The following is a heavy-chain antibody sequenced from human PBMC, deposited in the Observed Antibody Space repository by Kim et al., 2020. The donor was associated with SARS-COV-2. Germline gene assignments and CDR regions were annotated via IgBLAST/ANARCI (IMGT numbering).Heavy chain of an antibody. V-gene: IGHV4-39*01. D-gene: IGHD3-3*01. J-gene: IGHJ5*02. CDR3: ARHKSLEWLLPKSGWFDP. CDR2: IYYSGST. Sequence: SETLSLTCTVSGGSISSSSYYWGWIRQPPGKGLEWIGSIYYSGSTYYNPSLKSRVTISVDTSKNQFSLKLSSVTAADTAVYYCARHKSLEWLLPKSGWFDPWGQGTLVTVSS. CDR1: GGSISSSSYY.